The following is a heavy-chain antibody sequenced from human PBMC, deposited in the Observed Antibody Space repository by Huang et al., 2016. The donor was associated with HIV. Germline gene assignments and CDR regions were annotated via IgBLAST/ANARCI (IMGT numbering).Heavy chain of an antibody. Sequence: QVQLEQSGPAVRKPGSSVKVSCQASGGSFSDQIISWVRQAPGQRFEWMGGSIPLLRAPAYAQEGKGRVTMTADESTATIYMERNSLTSEDTAVYYCAMSLRYQYDSRSYWGRYFDYWGQGTLVTVSS. CDR1: GGSFSDQI. CDR3: AMSLRYQYDSRSYWGRYFDY. V-gene: IGHV1-69*01. D-gene: IGHD3-16*01. CDR2: SIPLLRAP. J-gene: IGHJ4*02.